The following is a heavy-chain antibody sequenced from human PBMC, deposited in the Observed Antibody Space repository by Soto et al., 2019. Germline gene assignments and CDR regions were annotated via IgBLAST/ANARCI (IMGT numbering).Heavy chain of an antibody. J-gene: IGHJ6*02. CDR3: ARDTPHAYYDFWSGYQKGHYYGMNV. V-gene: IGHV1-18*01. Sequence: GASVKVSCKASGYTFTSYGISWLRQAPGQRLEWMGWISAYNGNTNYAQKLQGIVTMTTDTSTITAYMELRSPRSDDTAVYYCARDTPHAYYDFWSGYQKGHYYGMNVWGQGTTVTVSS. CDR1: GYTFTSYG. D-gene: IGHD3-3*01. CDR2: ISAYNGNT.